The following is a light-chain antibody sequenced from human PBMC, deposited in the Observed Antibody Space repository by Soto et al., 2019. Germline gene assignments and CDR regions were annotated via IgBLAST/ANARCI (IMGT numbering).Light chain of an antibody. CDR3: QQSSSTPQT. J-gene: IGKJ4*01. CDR1: QNIRNW. Sequence: GDSVTITCRASQNIRNWLAWYQQKPGKAPNPLIYDASSLKSGVPARFSGRGSGTDFTLTISSLQPEDFATYYCQQSSSTPQTFGGGTKVDIK. CDR2: DAS. V-gene: IGKV1-39*01.